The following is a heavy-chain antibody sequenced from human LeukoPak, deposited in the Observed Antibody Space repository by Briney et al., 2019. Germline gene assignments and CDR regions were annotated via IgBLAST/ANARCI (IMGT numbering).Heavy chain of an antibody. Sequence: ASVKVSCKASGYTFTSYDINWVRQATGQGLEWMGWMNPNSGNTGYAQKLQGRVTITRNTSISTAYMELSSLRSEDTAVYYCARAPAYYDILTGYYPNWFDPWGQGTLVTVSS. D-gene: IGHD3-9*01. CDR2: MNPNSGNT. J-gene: IGHJ5*02. CDR3: ARAPAYYDILTGYYPNWFDP. V-gene: IGHV1-8*02. CDR1: GYTFTSYD.